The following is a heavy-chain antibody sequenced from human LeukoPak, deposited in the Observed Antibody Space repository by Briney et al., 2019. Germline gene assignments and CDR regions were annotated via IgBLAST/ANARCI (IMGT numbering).Heavy chain of an antibody. D-gene: IGHD6-19*01. CDR1: GGSFSGYY. J-gene: IGHJ4*02. Sequence: SETLSLTCAVYGGSFSGYYWSWIRQPPGKGLEWIGEINHSGSTNYNPSLKSRVTISVGTSKNQFSLKLSSVTAADTAVYYCARGRPAVAVDWGQGTLVTVSS. V-gene: IGHV4-34*01. CDR3: ARGRPAVAVD. CDR2: INHSGST.